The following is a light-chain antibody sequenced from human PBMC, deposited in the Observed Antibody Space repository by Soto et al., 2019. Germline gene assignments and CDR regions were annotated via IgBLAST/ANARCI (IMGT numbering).Light chain of an antibody. Sequence: ELVLTQSPGTLSLSPGERATLSCRASQSVSSSYLAWYQQKPGQAPRLLIYGASSRATGIPDRFSGSGSGTDFTLTISRLEPEDFAAYYCQQYGSSPPGTFGQGTKV. CDR1: QSVSSSY. CDR2: GAS. V-gene: IGKV3-20*01. J-gene: IGKJ1*01. CDR3: QQYGSSPPGT.